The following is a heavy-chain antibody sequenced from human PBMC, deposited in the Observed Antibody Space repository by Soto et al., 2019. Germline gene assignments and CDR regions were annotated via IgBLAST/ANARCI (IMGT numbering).Heavy chain of an antibody. CDR3: ARWGWERSQL. CDR1: GGSISSYY. CDR2: IYYSGST. V-gene: IGHV4-59*01. D-gene: IGHD7-27*01. Sequence: SETLSLTCTVSGGSISSYYWSWIRQPPGKGLEWIGYIYYSGSTNYNPSLKSRVTISVDTSKNQFSLKLSSVTAADTAVYYCARWGWERSQLWGKGTTVTVSS. J-gene: IGHJ6*04.